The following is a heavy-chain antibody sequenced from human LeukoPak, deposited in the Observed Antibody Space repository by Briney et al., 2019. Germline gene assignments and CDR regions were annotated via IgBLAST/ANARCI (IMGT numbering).Heavy chain of an antibody. CDR3: ARTTVWDPPFDY. CDR2: IRYDGSNK. V-gene: IGHV3-30*02. Sequence: GGSLRLSRGASGFTLNSYTMNWVRQAPGKGLEWVAFIRYDGSNKYYTDSVKGRFTISRDNAKNSLYLQMNSLRAEDTAVYYCARTTVWDPPFDYWGQGTLVTVSS. D-gene: IGHD4-11*01. CDR1: GFTLNSYT. J-gene: IGHJ4*02.